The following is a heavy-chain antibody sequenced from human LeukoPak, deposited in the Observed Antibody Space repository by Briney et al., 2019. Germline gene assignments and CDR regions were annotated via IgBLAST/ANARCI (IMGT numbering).Heavy chain of an antibody. V-gene: IGHV3-13*01. D-gene: IGHD3-10*01. CDR3: ARGQYMIRGIDLPDC. CDR1: GFTFSAHA. Sequence: GGSLRLSCAASGFTFSAHAMHWVRQAAGKSLEWVSAIGTGGDTHYADSVKGRFTISRENAKNSLYLQMNSLTAEDTALYYCARGQYMIRGIDLPDCWGQGTLVTVSS. CDR2: IGTGGDT. J-gene: IGHJ4*02.